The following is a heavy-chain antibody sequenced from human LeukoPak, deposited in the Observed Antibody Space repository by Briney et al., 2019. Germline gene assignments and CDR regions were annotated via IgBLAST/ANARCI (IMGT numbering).Heavy chain of an antibody. CDR1: GYTLTELS. D-gene: IGHD3-16*01. Sequence: ASVKVSCKVSGYTLTELSMHWVRQAPGKGLEWMGGFDPEDCETIYAQKFQGRVTMTEDTSTDTAYMELSSLRSEDTAVYYCATETFYDYATDGPWYFDYWGQGTLVTVS. CDR3: ATETFYDYATDGPWYFDY. CDR2: FDPEDCET. V-gene: IGHV1-24*01. J-gene: IGHJ4*02.